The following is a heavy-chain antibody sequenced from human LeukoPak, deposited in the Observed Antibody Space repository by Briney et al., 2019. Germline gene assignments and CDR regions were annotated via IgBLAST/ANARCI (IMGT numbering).Heavy chain of an antibody. CDR1: GFTFSSYA. V-gene: IGHV3-23*01. D-gene: IGHD2-15*01. CDR2: ISGSGGST. Sequence: GGSLKFSCAASGFTFSSYAMSGVRQAPGKGLEWVSAISGSGGSTYYADSVKGRFTISRDNSKNTLYLQMNSLRAEDTAVYYCAKGAGYCSGGSCSTFDYWGQGTLVTVSS. CDR3: AKGAGYCSGGSCSTFDY. J-gene: IGHJ4*02.